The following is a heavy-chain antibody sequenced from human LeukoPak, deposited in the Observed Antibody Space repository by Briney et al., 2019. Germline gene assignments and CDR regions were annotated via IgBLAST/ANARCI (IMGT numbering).Heavy chain of an antibody. J-gene: IGHJ4*02. CDR3: ARLDCSSNSCYKVGD. CDR2: IYYSGST. D-gene: IGHD2-2*02. CDR1: GGSISSSSYY. Sequence: SETLSLTCTVSGGSISSSSYYWGWIRQPPGKGLEWIGSIYYSGSTYYNPSLKSRVTISVDTSKNQFSLKLSSVTAADTAVYYCARLDCSSNSCYKVGDWGQGTLVTVSS. V-gene: IGHV4-39*01.